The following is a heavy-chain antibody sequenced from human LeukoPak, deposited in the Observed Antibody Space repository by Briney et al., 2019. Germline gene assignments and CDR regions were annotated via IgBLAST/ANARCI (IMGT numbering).Heavy chain of an antibody. CDR2: IYYSGST. CDR1: GGSISSSSYY. D-gene: IGHD2-15*01. Sequence: SETLSLTCTVSGGSISSSSYYWGWIRQPPGKGLEWIGSIYYSGSTYYNPSLKSRVTISVDTSKNQFSLKLSSVTAADTAVYYCARPLRTVVPYWYFDLWGRGTPVTVSS. V-gene: IGHV4-39*01. J-gene: IGHJ2*01. CDR3: ARPLRTVVPYWYFDL.